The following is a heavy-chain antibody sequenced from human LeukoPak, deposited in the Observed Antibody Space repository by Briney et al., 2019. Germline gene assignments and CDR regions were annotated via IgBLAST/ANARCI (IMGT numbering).Heavy chain of an antibody. D-gene: IGHD3-22*01. CDR3: ATGRPRYYDSSGSGAFDI. CDR2: FDPEDGET. V-gene: IGHV1-24*01. Sequence: ASVKVSCKVSGYTLIELSMHWVRQAPGKGLEWMGGFDPEDGETIYAQKFQDRVTMTEDTSTDTAYMELSSLGSEDTAVYYCATGRPRYYDSSGSGAFDIWGQGTMVTVSS. J-gene: IGHJ3*02. CDR1: GYTLIELS.